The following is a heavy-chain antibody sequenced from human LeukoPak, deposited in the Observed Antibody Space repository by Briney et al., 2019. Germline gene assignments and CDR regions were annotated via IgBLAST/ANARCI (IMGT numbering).Heavy chain of an antibody. CDR2: ITASSNTI. D-gene: IGHD2/OR15-2a*01. CDR1: GFTFNIYS. Sequence: GGSLRLSCAASGFTFNIYSMNWARRAPGKGLEWISYITASSNTIYYADSVKGRFTISRDNAENSLYLQMNSLRAEDTAVYYCATSNGHLDNWGQGTLVTVSS. J-gene: IGHJ4*02. CDR3: ATSNGHLDN. V-gene: IGHV3-48*01.